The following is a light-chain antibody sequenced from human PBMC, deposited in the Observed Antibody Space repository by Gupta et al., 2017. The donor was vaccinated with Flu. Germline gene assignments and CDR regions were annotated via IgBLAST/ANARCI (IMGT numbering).Light chain of an antibody. J-gene: IGKJ2*01. Sequence: ERATLSCRASQSVSHYLSWYQHKPGQAPRLLIYDASNRATGIPARFSGSRSGTDFTLTISSLEPEDFAVYYCQQRSNKPPYTFGQGTKLQIK. CDR3: QQRSNKPPYT. V-gene: IGKV3-11*01. CDR2: DAS. CDR1: QSVSHY.